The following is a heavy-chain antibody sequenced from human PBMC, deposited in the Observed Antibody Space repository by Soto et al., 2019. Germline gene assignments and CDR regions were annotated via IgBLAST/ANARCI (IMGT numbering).Heavy chain of an antibody. CDR3: ASGVAASHFYYYYMDV. V-gene: IGHV3-11*01. Sequence: AGGSLRLSCAASGFTFSDYYMSWIRQAPGKGLEWVSYISGSGSTIYYADSVKGRFTISRDNAKNSLHLQMNSLGAEDTAVYYCASGVAASHFYYYYMDVWGKGTTVTVSS. J-gene: IGHJ6*03. CDR2: ISGSGSTI. CDR1: GFTFSDYY. D-gene: IGHD2-15*01.